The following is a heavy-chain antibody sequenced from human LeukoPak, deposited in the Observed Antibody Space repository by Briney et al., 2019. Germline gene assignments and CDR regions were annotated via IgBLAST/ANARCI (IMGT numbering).Heavy chain of an antibody. CDR2: INHSGSN. J-gene: IGHJ6*03. CDR3: ARGHAYYYDSSGNYYYMDV. CDR1: GGSFSGYY. Sequence: SETLSLTCAVYGGSFSGYYWSWVRQPPGKGLEWVGEINHSGSNNYNPSLKSRVTISVETSKKQFSLKLSSVTAADTAVYYCARGHAYYYDSSGNYYYMDVWGKGTTVTVSS. V-gene: IGHV4-34*01. D-gene: IGHD3-22*01.